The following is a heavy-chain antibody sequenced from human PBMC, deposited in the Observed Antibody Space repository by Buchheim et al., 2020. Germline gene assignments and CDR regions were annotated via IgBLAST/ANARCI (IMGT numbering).Heavy chain of an antibody. D-gene: IGHD5-18*01. CDR1: GFTFSSYG. J-gene: IGHJ4*02. CDR3: ARDPGAMVLGYFDY. CDR2: IWYDGSNK. Sequence: QVQLVESGGGVVQPGRSLRLSCAASGFTFSSYGMHWVRQAPGKGLEWVAVIWYDGSNKYYADSGKGRFTISRENSQNTLYLQMNSLRAEDTAVYYCARDPGAMVLGYFDYWGQGTL. V-gene: IGHV3-33*01.